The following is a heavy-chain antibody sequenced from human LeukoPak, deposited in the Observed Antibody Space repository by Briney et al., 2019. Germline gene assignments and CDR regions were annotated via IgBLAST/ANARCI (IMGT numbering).Heavy chain of an antibody. J-gene: IGHJ6*02. V-gene: IGHV4-31*03. CDR2: IYYSGST. Sequence: SETLSLTCTVSGGSISSGGYYWSWIRQHPGKGLEWIGYIYYSGSTYYNPSLKSRVTISVDTSKSQFPLKLSSVTAADTAVYYCARDTAARAGGMDVWGQGTTVTVSS. D-gene: IGHD4-17*01. CDR1: GGSISSGGYY. CDR3: ARDTAARAGGMDV.